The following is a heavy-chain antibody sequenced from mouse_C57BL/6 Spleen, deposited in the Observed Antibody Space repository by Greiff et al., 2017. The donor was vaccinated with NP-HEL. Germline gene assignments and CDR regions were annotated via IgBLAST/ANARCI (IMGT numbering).Heavy chain of an antibody. D-gene: IGHD4-1*01. CDR3: ARHETGPADY. Sequence: EVHLVESGGDLVKPGGSLKLSCAASGFTFSSYGMSWVRQTPDKRLEWVATISSGGSYTYYPDSVKGRFTISRDNAKNTLYLQMSSLKSEDTAMYYCARHETGPADYWGQGTTLTVSS. CDR1: GFTFSSYG. CDR2: ISSGGSYT. J-gene: IGHJ2*01. V-gene: IGHV5-6*01.